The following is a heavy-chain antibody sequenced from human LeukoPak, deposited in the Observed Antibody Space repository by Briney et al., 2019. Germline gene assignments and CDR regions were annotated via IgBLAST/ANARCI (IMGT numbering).Heavy chain of an antibody. Sequence: GGSLRLSCDASGFSINTYTMYWVRQAPGQGLEWVSGIRNSDGMTYYADSVRGRFTISTDNSKNTLYLQMNSLRAEDTALYYCAKGLERESRLDSWGQGTLVTVSS. CDR3: AKGLERESRLDS. D-gene: IGHD1-1*01. J-gene: IGHJ4*02. CDR2: IRNSDGMT. CDR1: GFSINTYT. V-gene: IGHV3-23*01.